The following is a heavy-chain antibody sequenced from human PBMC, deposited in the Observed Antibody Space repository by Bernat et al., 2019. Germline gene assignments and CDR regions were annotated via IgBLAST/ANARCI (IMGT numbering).Heavy chain of an antibody. J-gene: IGHJ1*01. D-gene: IGHD4-17*01. CDR3: ARTYYGDVFQY. CDR1: GFTFSSYW. Sequence: EVQLVESGGGLVQPGGSLRLSCAASGFTFSSYWMHWVRQPPGKGLVWVSRINSDGSNTSYADSVKGRFTISRDNAKNTLYLQMNSLRAEDTAVYYCARTYYGDVFQYWGQGTLVTVSS. CDR2: INSDGSNT. V-gene: IGHV3-74*01.